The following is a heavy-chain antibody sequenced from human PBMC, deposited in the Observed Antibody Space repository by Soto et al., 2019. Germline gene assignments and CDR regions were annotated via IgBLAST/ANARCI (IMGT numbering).Heavy chain of an antibody. J-gene: IGHJ3*02. CDR1: GFTFSSYS. CDR3: ARAYHYSDSSGYDKWDAFDI. CDR2: ISSSSSYI. V-gene: IGHV3-21*01. Sequence: EVQLVESGGGLVKPGGSLRLSCAASGFTFSSYSMNWVRQAPGKGLEWVSSISSSSSYIYYADSVKGRFTISRDNAKNSRYLQMTSLRAEDTAVYYCARAYHYSDSSGYDKWDAFDIWGQGTMVTVSS. D-gene: IGHD3-22*01.